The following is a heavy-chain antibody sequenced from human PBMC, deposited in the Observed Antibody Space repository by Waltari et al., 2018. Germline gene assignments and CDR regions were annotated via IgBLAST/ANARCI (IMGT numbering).Heavy chain of an antibody. CDR1: GGSISSYY. CDR2: IYYSGST. V-gene: IGHV4-59*12. D-gene: IGHD2-2*02. J-gene: IGHJ3*02. Sequence: QVQLQESGPGLVKPSETLSLTCTVSGGSISSYYWSWIRQPPGKGLEWIGSIYYSGSTYYNPSLKSRVTISVDTSKNQFSLKLSSVTAADTAVYYCASQDPIVVVPAAIIHAFDIWGQGTMVTVSS. CDR3: ASQDPIVVVPAAIIHAFDI.